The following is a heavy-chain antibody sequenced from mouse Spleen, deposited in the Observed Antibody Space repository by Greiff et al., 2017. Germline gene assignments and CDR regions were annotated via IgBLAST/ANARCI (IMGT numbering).Heavy chain of an antibody. CDR2: ISSGGGST. D-gene: IGHD2-1*01. Sequence: DVRLVESGGGLVKRGGSLKLSCAASGFTFSSYYMSWVRQTPEKRLEWVATISSGGGSTYYPDSVKGRFTISRDNAKNTLYLQMSSLNSEDTAVYYCARDRGGNSAWFAYWGQGTLVTVSA. V-gene: IGHV5-6-4*01. CDR1: GFTFSSYY. J-gene: IGHJ3*01. CDR3: ARDRGGNSAWFAY.